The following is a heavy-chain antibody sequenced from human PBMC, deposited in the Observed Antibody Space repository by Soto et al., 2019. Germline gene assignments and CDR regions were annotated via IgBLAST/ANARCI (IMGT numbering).Heavy chain of an antibody. V-gene: IGHV3-11*01. CDR1: GFSFSDYS. D-gene: IGHD2-21*01. CDR2: ISNTAITD. J-gene: IGHJ6*03. Sequence: GGSLRLSCVASGFSFSDYSMTWMRQAPGGGLDFVAFISNTAITDYYADSVKGRFTISRDNARNSVYLQMDSLRAEDAAVYYCARDLLQMHSHKHYYYYHDVWGTGTTVTVSS. CDR3: ARDLLQMHSHKHYYYYHDV.